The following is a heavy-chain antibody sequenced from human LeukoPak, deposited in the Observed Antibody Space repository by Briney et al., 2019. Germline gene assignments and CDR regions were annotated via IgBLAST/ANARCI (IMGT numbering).Heavy chain of an antibody. CDR1: GFTFDDYG. Sequence: GGSLRLSCAASGFTFDDYGMSWVRQAPGKGLEWVSSISSSSSYIYYADSVKGRFTISRDNAKNSLYLQMNSLRAEDTAVYYCVRDLLVVPAAMIGYWGQGTLVTVSS. D-gene: IGHD2-2*01. CDR2: ISSSSSYI. J-gene: IGHJ4*02. CDR3: VRDLLVVPAAMIGY. V-gene: IGHV3-21*01.